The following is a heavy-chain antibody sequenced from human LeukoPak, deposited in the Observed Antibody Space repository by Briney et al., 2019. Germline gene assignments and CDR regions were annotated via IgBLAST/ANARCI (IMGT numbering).Heavy chain of an antibody. CDR1: GGTFSSYA. V-gene: IGHV1-69*13. Sequence: GASVNVSCKASGGTFSSYAISWVRQAPGQGLEWMGGIIPIFGTANYAQKFQGRVTITADESTSTAYMELSSLRSEDTAVYYCARAYYDSSGYYYVWDYWGQGTLVTVSS. J-gene: IGHJ4*02. CDR2: IIPIFGTA. CDR3: ARAYYDSSGYYYVWDY. D-gene: IGHD3-22*01.